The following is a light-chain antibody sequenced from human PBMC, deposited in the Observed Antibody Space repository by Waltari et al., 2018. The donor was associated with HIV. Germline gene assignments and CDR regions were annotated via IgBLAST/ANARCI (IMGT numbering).Light chain of an antibody. Sequence: SHELTQPPSVSVSPAQTASITCPGNYLGAKYASWYQQKPGRSPVLVIYQADKRPSGSPGRFSGSNSGNTATLTITGTQAMDEADYYCQAWDSSTVLFGGGTKLTVL. CDR3: QAWDSSTVL. CDR2: QAD. CDR1: YLGAKY. V-gene: IGLV3-1*01. J-gene: IGLJ2*01.